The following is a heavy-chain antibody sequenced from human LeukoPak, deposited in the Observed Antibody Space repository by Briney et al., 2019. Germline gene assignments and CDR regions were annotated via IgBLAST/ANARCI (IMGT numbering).Heavy chain of an antibody. J-gene: IGHJ4*02. D-gene: IGHD2-2*02. Sequence: GGSLRLSCAASGFTFTNHPMNWVRQAPGKGLEWVSYIGGDGVAFYADSVKGRFTMSKDDARKSLYLQMSSLRVEDTALYYCAKDRANWAIDDWGQGTQVTVSS. CDR1: GFTFTNHP. CDR2: IGGDGVA. CDR3: AKDRANWAIDD. V-gene: IGHV3-69-1*01.